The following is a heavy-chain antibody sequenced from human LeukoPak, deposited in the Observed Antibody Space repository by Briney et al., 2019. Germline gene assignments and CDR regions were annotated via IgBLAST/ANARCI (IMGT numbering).Heavy chain of an antibody. D-gene: IGHD3-10*01. J-gene: IGHJ4*02. Sequence: GGSLRLSCAASGFTFSSYEMNWVRQAPGKGLEWVSYISSSGSTIYYADSVKGRFTISRDNAKNSLYLQMNSLRAEDTAVYYCARGLWFGELFHYWGQGTLVTVSS. CDR2: ISSSGSTI. V-gene: IGHV3-48*03. CDR1: GFTFSSYE. CDR3: ARGLWFGELFHY.